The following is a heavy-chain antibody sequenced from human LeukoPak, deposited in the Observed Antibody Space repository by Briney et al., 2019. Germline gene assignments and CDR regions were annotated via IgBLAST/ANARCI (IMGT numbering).Heavy chain of an antibody. CDR1: GFTFSSYS. Sequence: GGSLRLSWAASGFTFSSYSMSWVRQAPGEWLEWVSSISSSSSYIYYADSVKGRFTISRDNAKNSLYLQMNSLRAEDTAVYYCARDPAAAAGIYFRYWGQGTLVTVSS. CDR2: ISSSSSYI. D-gene: IGHD6-13*01. CDR3: ARDPAAAAGIYFRY. J-gene: IGHJ4*02. V-gene: IGHV3-21*01.